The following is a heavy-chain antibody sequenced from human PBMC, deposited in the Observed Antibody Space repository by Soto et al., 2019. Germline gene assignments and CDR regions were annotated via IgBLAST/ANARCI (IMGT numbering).Heavy chain of an antibody. Sequence: PGEALKISCKGSGYSFTSYWIGWVLQIPWKGLEWMGIIYPGDSDTRYSPSFQGQVTISADKSISTAYLQWSSLKASDTAMYYCALSCGPPHDAFDIWGQGTMVTVSS. CDR2: IYPGDSDT. CDR1: GYSFTSYW. V-gene: IGHV5-51*01. J-gene: IGHJ3*02. D-gene: IGHD2-15*01. CDR3: ALSCGPPHDAFDI.